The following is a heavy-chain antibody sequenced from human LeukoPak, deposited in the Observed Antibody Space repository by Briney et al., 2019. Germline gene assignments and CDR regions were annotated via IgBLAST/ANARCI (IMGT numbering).Heavy chain of an antibody. CDR1: GFTFSSYG. V-gene: IGHV3-30*18. CDR2: ISYDGSNK. D-gene: IGHD5-12*01. Sequence: GGSLRLSCAASGFTFSSYGMHWVRQAPGKGLEWVAVISYDGSNKYYADSVKGRFTISRDNSKNTRYLQMNSLRAEDTAVYYCAKDRGSGYDLYYFDYWGQGTLVTVSS. J-gene: IGHJ4*02. CDR3: AKDRGSGYDLYYFDY.